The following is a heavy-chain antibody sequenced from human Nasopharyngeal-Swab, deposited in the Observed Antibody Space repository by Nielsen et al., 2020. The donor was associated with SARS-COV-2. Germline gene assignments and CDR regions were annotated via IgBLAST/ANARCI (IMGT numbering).Heavy chain of an antibody. J-gene: IGHJ6*02. CDR1: GFTFNNYN. V-gene: IGHV3-21*01. Sequence: GGSLRLSCAASGFTFNNYNSNWVRQAPGKGLEWVSSISSSSSYIYYADSVKGRFTISRDNATNSLYLQMNSLRAEDTAVYYCARDGLDYDFWSAYFMDVWGQGTTVTDSS. D-gene: IGHD3-3*01. CDR3: ARDGLDYDFWSAYFMDV. CDR2: ISSSSSYI.